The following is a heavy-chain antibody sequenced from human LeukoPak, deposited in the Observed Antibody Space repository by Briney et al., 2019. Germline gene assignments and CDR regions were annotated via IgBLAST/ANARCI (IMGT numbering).Heavy chain of an antibody. V-gene: IGHV1-18*04. J-gene: IGHJ3*02. CDR2: ISAYNGNT. CDR3: ARFRGYCSGGSCYSGHDAFDI. Sequence: GASVKVSCKASGYTFTGYYMHWVRQAPGQGLEWMGWISAYNGNTNYAQKLQGRVTMTTDTSTSTAYMELRSLRSDDTAVYYCARFRGYCSGGSCYSGHDAFDIWGQGTMVTVSS. CDR1: GYTFTGYY. D-gene: IGHD2-15*01.